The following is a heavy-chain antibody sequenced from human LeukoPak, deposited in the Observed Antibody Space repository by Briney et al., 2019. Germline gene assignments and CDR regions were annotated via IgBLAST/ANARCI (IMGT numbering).Heavy chain of an antibody. Sequence: PGGSLRLSCAASGFTFSSYWMSWVRQAPGKGLEWVANIKQDGSEKYYVDSVKGRFTISRDNAKNSLYLQMNSLRAGDTAVYYCARLGFYDYVWGSYRYPDYWGQGTLVTVSS. V-gene: IGHV3-7*01. CDR2: IKQDGSEK. CDR1: GFTFSSYW. D-gene: IGHD3-16*02. CDR3: ARLGFYDYVWGSYRYPDY. J-gene: IGHJ4*02.